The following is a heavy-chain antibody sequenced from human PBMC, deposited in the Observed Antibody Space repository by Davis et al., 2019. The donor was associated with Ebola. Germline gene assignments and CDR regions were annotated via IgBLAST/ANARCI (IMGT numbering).Heavy chain of an antibody. Sequence: GGSLRLSCAASEFSFSTYEMHWVRHGPGKGLEWVGMVNTIGDTYYSDSVKGRFTASRDNDKNSFYLQMNSLTTGDTAVYFCARAFCSPASCFWSLVVWGRGTLVTVSS. V-gene: IGHV3-13*01. J-gene: IGHJ2*01. D-gene: IGHD2-2*01. CDR2: VNTIGDT. CDR3: ARAFCSPASCFWSLVV. CDR1: EFSFSTYE.